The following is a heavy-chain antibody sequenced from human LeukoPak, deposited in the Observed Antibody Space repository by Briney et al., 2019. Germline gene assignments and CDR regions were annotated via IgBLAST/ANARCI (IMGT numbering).Heavy chain of an antibody. D-gene: IGHD3-3*01. CDR2: IYPGDSDT. Sequence: GESLKISCKGSGYSFTNYWIGWVRQMPGKGLEWMGIIYPGDSDTRYSPSFQGQVTISADKSISTAYPQWSSLKASDTAMYYCARIRFLESTLIDYWGQGTLVTVSS. CDR3: ARIRFLESTLIDY. V-gene: IGHV5-51*01. CDR1: GYSFTNYW. J-gene: IGHJ4*02.